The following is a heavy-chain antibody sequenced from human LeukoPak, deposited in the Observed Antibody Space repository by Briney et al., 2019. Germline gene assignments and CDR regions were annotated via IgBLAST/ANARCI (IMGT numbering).Heavy chain of an antibody. D-gene: IGHD7-27*01. J-gene: IGHJ4*02. Sequence: SETLSLTCTVSGGSISGYYWSWIRQPPGKGLEWIGHMYYSGGTTYNPSLKSRVSISLDTSKKHFSLKLSSVTAADTAVYYCAGTGLFFDYWSQGTLVTVSS. CDR2: MYYSGGT. CDR1: GGSISGYY. CDR3: AGTGLFFDY. V-gene: IGHV4-59*01.